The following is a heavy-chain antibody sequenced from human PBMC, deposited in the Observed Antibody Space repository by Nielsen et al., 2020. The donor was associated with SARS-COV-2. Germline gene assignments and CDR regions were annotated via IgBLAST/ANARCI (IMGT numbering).Heavy chain of an antibody. J-gene: IGHJ4*02. Sequence: GGSLRLSCAASGFTFSSDAVTWVRQAPGKGLEWVSAISGSGASTYYADSVKGRFTISRDNSKNTLYLHMNSLRAEDTAVYYCAKGEGSSSSGFDYWGQGTLVTVSS. CDR1: GFTFSSDA. CDR3: AKGEGSSSSGFDY. V-gene: IGHV3-23*01. CDR2: ISGSGAST. D-gene: IGHD6-6*01.